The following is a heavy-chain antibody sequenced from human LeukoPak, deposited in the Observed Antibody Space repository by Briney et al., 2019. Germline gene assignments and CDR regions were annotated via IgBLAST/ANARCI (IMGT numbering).Heavy chain of an antibody. J-gene: IGHJ4*02. V-gene: IGHV4-59*01. D-gene: IGHD3-10*01. CDR3: ARRYYYGSGSFFFDY. Sequence: SETLSLTCTVSGVSISSYYWSCIRQPPGKGLEWIGYIYYSGSTNYNTSLKSRVTISVDTSKNQFSLKLSSVTAADTAVYYCARRYYYGSGSFFFDYWGQGTLVTVSS. CDR2: IYYSGST. CDR1: GVSISSYY.